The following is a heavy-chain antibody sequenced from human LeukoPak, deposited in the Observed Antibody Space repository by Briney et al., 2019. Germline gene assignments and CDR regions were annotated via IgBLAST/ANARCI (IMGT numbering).Heavy chain of an antibody. D-gene: IGHD3-22*01. CDR1: GFTYRRYS. CDR3: ANTNYDSSGYYYFDY. J-gene: IGHJ4*02. CDR2: ISGSGGST. Sequence: GGSLRLSCAASGFTYRRYSMNWVRQAPGKGLEWVSAISGSGGSTDYADSVRGRFTISRDNFKNTLYLQMNSLRAEDTAVYYCANTNYDSSGYYYFDYWGQGTLVTVSS. V-gene: IGHV3-23*01.